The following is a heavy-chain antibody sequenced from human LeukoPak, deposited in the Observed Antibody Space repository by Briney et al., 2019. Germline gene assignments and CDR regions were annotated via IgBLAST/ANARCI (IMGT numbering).Heavy chain of an antibody. CDR1: GFTFYVYG. J-gene: IGHJ4*02. CDR2: INYQSARF. D-gene: IGHD6-6*01. V-gene: IGHV3-9*01. CDR3: VKDAGIAARPWYFDS. Sequence: GGSLRLSCAASGFTFYVYGLHWVRHVPGKGLEWVSGINYQSARFDSDSVKGRFTISRDNAKNLLYLLMDSLRPEDAALYYCVKDAGIAARPWYFDSWGQGTQVIVSS.